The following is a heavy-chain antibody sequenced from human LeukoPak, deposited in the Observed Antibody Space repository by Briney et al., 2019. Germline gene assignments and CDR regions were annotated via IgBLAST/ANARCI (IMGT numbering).Heavy chain of an antibody. V-gene: IGHV4-39*07. CDR1: GGSISSSSYC. Sequence: SETLSLTCTVSGGSISSSSYCWGWIRQPPGKGLEWIGSIYYSGSTYYNPSLKSRVTMSVDTSKNQFSLKLTSVSAADTAVYYCARGTTSGSSWYLNWFDTWGQGTLVTVSS. D-gene: IGHD6-13*01. CDR2: IYYSGST. CDR3: ARGTTSGSSWYLNWFDT. J-gene: IGHJ5*02.